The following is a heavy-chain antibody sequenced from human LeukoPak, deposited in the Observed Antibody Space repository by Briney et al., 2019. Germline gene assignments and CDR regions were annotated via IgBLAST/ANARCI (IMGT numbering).Heavy chain of an antibody. D-gene: IGHD6-19*01. CDR1: GYTFTSYG. J-gene: IGHJ4*02. Sequence: ASVKVSCKASGYTFTSYGISWVRQAPGQGLEWMGWISAYNGNTNYAQKLQGRVTMTTDTSTSTAYMELRSLRSDDTAVYYCARDPGSIAVAWGGLNLDYWGQGTLVTVSS. CDR3: ARDPGSIAVAWGGLNLDY. CDR2: ISAYNGNT. V-gene: IGHV1-18*01.